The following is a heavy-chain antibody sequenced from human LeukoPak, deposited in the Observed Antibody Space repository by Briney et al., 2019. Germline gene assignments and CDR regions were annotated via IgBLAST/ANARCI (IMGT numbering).Heavy chain of an antibody. J-gene: IGHJ4*02. CDR1: GGSISSSNW. D-gene: IGHD3-22*01. Sequence: PSGTLSLTCAVSGGSISSSNWWSWVRQPPGKGLEWIGEIYHSGSTNYNPSLKSRVTISVDKSKNQFSLKLSSVTAADTAVYYCARDGARDYYDSSGPFDYWGQGTLVTVSS. CDR2: IYHSGST. CDR3: ARDGARDYYDSSGPFDY. V-gene: IGHV4-4*02.